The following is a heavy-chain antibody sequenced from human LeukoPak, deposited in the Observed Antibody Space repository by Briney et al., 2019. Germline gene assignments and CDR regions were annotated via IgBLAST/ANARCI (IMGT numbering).Heavy chain of an antibody. CDR2: VSWNSGNV. Sequence: GGSLRLSCAASGFSFQDYAMHWVRQPPGKGLEWVSGVSWNSGNVGYADSVKGRFTISRDNAKNFLYLQMSSLRAEDTALYYCAKAVYGDFQSTVDYWGRGTLVTVSS. J-gene: IGHJ4*02. CDR1: GFSFQDYA. V-gene: IGHV3-9*01. D-gene: IGHD4-17*01. CDR3: AKAVYGDFQSTVDY.